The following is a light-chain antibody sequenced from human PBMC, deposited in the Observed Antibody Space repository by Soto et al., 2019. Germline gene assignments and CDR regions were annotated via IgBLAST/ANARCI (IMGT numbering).Light chain of an antibody. CDR3: SSYTSRSTLVV. CDR2: DVS. CDR1: SSDVGGYNY. V-gene: IGLV2-14*01. Sequence: QSALTQPASVSGSPGQSITISCTGTSSDVGGYNYVSWYQQHPGKAPKLMIYDVSNRPSGLSNRFSGSKSGNTASLTISGLQAEDEADYYCSSYTSRSTLVVFGGGTKVTVL. J-gene: IGLJ2*01.